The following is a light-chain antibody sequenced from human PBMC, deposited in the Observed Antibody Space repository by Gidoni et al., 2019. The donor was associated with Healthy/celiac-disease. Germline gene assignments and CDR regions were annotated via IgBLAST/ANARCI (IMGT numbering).Light chain of an antibody. V-gene: IGLV1-40*01. CDR1: SSNIGAGYD. Sequence: QSVLTQPPSVSGAPGRRVTVSCTGSSSNIGAGYDVHWYQQLPGPAPKPLIYGNSNRPSGVPDRFSGSKSGTSASLAITGLQAEDEADYYCQSYDSSLSGSVFGGGTKLTVL. CDR2: GNS. J-gene: IGLJ3*02. CDR3: QSYDSSLSGSV.